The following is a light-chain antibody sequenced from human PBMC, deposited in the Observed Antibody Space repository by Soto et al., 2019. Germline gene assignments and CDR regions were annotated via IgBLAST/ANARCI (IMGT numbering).Light chain of an antibody. Sequence: DIQMTQSPSTLSASVGDRVTITFRASQSISSWLAWYQQKPGKAPKLLIFAASSLQSGVPSRFSGSRSGPDFTLTISSLQPEDFATYYCQQSYRSPPTFGQGTKVDI. V-gene: IGKV1-39*01. CDR2: AAS. J-gene: IGKJ1*01. CDR3: QQSYRSPPT. CDR1: QSISSW.